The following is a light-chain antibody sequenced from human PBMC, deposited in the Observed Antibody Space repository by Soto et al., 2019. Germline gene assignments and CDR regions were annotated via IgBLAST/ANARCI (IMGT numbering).Light chain of an antibody. V-gene: IGKV1-39*01. CDR1: QSISSL. Sequence: DIQMTQSPSSLSASVGDRVTITCRASQSISSLLSWYQQKPGKAPKLLLSTASTLQSEVPSRFSGSESGTDFTLTIRSLQPEDLATYHCQQSYTTPPTFGQGTKVEIK. CDR3: QQSYTTPPT. J-gene: IGKJ1*01. CDR2: TAS.